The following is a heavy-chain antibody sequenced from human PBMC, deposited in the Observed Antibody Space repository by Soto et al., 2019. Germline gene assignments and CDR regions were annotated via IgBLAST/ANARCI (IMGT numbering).Heavy chain of an antibody. CDR3: ARGRDSSGWYECHDAFDI. D-gene: IGHD6-19*01. Sequence: QVQLVQSGAEVKKPGASVKVSCKASGYTFTSYAMHWVRQAPGQRLEWMGWINAGNGNTKYSQKFQGRVTITRDTSASTAYMELSSLRSEDTAVYYCARGRDSSGWYECHDAFDIWGQGTMVTVSS. CDR2: INAGNGNT. J-gene: IGHJ3*02. CDR1: GYTFTSYA. V-gene: IGHV1-3*01.